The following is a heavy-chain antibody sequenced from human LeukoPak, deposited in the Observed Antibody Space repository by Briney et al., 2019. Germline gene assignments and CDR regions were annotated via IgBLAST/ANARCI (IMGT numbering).Heavy chain of an antibody. CDR1: GYTFTSYD. V-gene: IGHV1-8*01. CDR2: MNPNSGNT. Sequence: GASVKVSCKASGYTFTSYDINWVRQATGQGLEWMGWMNPNSGNTGYAQKFQGRVTMTRNTSISTAYMELSSLRSEDTAVYYCARGPAKTMWGINCYGSGIKPFNFDYWGQGTLVTVSS. D-gene: IGHD3-10*01. CDR3: ARGPAKTMWGINCYGSGIKPFNFDY. J-gene: IGHJ4*02.